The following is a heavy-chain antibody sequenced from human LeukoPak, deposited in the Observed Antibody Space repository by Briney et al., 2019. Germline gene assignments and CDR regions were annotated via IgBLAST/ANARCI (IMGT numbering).Heavy chain of an antibody. CDR1: GFTFSTHW. V-gene: IGHV3-74*01. Sequence: PGGSLRLSCAASGFTFSTHWMHWVRQTPGKGLVWVSRISPDGSRTAYADSVKGRFTISRDNARDTLYLQLNSVGAEDTAVYYCARVSSLWSFDYWGQGTLVTVSS. D-gene: IGHD3-10*01. J-gene: IGHJ4*02. CDR3: ARVSSLWSFDY. CDR2: ISPDGSRT.